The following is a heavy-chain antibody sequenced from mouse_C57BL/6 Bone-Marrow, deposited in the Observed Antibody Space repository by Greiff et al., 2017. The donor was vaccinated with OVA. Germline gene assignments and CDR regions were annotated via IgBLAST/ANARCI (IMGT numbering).Heavy chain of an antibody. CDR2: IDPNSGGT. CDR1: GYTFTSYW. Sequence: QVQLQQPGAELVKPGASVKLSCKASGYTFTSYWMHWVKQRPGRGLEWIGMIDPNSGGTKYNEKFKGKATLTVDKPSCTSYMQLSSVPSEDAVVYYCARKEVGLRRPHYAMDFWGQGTSVTVSS. CDR3: ARKEVGLRRPHYAMDF. D-gene: IGHD2-4*01. V-gene: IGHV1-72*01. J-gene: IGHJ4*01.